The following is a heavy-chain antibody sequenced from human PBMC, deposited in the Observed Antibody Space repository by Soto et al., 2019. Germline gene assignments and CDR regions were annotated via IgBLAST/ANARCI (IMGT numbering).Heavy chain of an antibody. CDR2: IKSKTDGGTT. J-gene: IGHJ3*02. V-gene: IGHV3-15*07. CDR1: GFTFSNAW. CDR3: TTEPRRYYDSSGYYPSDAFDI. Sequence: GGSLRLSCAASGFTFSNAWMNWVRQAPGKGLEWVGRIKSKTDGGTTDYAAPVKGRFTISRDDSKNTLYLQMNSLKTEDTAVYYCTTEPRRYYDSSGYYPSDAFDIWGQGTMVTVSS. D-gene: IGHD3-22*01.